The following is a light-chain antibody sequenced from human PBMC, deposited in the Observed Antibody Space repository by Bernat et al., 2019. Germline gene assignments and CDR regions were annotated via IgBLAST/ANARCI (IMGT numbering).Light chain of an antibody. V-gene: IGLV1-44*01. CDR2: NNN. J-gene: IGLJ3*02. Sequence: QSVLTQPPSASGTPGQRVTISCSGSTFNIGNWYQQLPGTAPKLLIYNNNLRPSGVPDRFSGSKSGTSASLAISGLQSEDEADYYCAAWDDGLDGWVFGGGTKLTVL. CDR3: AAWDDGLDGWV. CDR1: TFNIG.